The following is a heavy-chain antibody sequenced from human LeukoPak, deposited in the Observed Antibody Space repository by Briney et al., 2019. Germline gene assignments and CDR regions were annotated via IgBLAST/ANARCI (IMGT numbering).Heavy chain of an antibody. Sequence: VKVSCKASGGTFSSYAISWVRQAPGQGLEWMGGIIPIFGTTNYAQKFQGRVTITADESTSTAYMELSSLRSEDTAVYYCARDQSVAGTKRDVYWGQGTLVTVSS. CDR2: IIPIFGTT. CDR3: ARDQSVAGTKRDVY. J-gene: IGHJ4*02. CDR1: GGTFSSYA. V-gene: IGHV1-69*13. D-gene: IGHD6-19*01.